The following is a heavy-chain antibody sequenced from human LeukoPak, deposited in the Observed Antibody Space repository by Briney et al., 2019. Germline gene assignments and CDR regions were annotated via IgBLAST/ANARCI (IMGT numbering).Heavy chain of an antibody. CDR3: ARSSRLGIKGFDY. V-gene: IGHV4-61*02. CDR1: GGSISSGDYY. CDR2: IYTSGST. D-gene: IGHD7-27*01. Sequence: SETLSLTCTVSGGSISSGDYYWSWIRQPAGKGLEWIGRIYTSGSTNYNPSLKSRVTISVDTSKNQFSLKLSSVTAADTAVYYCARSSRLGIKGFDYWGQGTLVTVSS. J-gene: IGHJ4*02.